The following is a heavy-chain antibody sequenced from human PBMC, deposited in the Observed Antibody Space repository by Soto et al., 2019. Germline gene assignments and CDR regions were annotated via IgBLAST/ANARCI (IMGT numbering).Heavy chain of an antibody. CDR2: IWYDGSNK. J-gene: IGHJ6*02. CDR1: GFTFSSYG. CDR3: ARDEGQPIVVVPAADYYGMDV. Sequence: QVQLVESGGGVVQPGRSLRLSCAASGFTFSSYGMHWVRQAPGKGLEWVAVIWYDGSNKYYADSVKGRFTISRDNSKNTLYLQMNSLRAEDTAVYYCARDEGQPIVVVPAADYYGMDVWGQGTTVTVSS. V-gene: IGHV3-33*01. D-gene: IGHD2-2*01.